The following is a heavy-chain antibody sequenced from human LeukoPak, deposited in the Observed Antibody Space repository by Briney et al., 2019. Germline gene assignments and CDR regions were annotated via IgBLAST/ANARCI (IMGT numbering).Heavy chain of an antibody. CDR1: GYTFTGYY. D-gene: IGHD3-3*01. CDR3: ARVGHDFWSGYYPINYYYYYMDV. Sequence: ASVKVSCKASGYTFTGYYMHWVRQAPGQGLEWMGWINPNSGGTNHAQKFQGRVTMTRDTSISTAYMELSRLRSDDTAVYYCARVGHDFWSGYYPINYYYYYMDVWGKGTTVTVSS. J-gene: IGHJ6*03. V-gene: IGHV1-2*02. CDR2: INPNSGGT.